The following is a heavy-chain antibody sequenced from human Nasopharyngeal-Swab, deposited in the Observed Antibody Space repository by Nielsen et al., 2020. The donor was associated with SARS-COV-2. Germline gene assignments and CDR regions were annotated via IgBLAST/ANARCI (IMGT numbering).Heavy chain of an antibody. CDR3: VKNSGRDGGY. CDR2: ISGGSSDS. V-gene: IGHV3-11*03. CDR1: GFAFSDSY. J-gene: IGHJ4*02. D-gene: IGHD1-1*01. Sequence: GESLKISCVASGFAFSDSYMSWIRQAPEKGLEWLSYISGGSSDSNYADSVKGRFTISRGNTKNALYLQMNSLRAEDTAVYYCVKNSGRDGGYWGQGTLVTVSS.